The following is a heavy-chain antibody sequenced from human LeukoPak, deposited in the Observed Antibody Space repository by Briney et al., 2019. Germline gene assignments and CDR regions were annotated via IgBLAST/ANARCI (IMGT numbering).Heavy chain of an antibody. CDR1: GASFSTNY. CDR2: VFDSGST. Sequence: SETLSLTCSVSGASFSTNYWSWIRQPPGRGLEWIGYVFDSGSTNYNPSLKSRVTISVDTSTKQFSLRLSSVTAADTAVYYCARLYQQSKWKYYYYYLDGWGKGTAVTVSS. CDR3: ARLYQQSKWKYYYYYLDG. V-gene: IGHV4-59*01. D-gene: IGHD1-1*01. J-gene: IGHJ6*03.